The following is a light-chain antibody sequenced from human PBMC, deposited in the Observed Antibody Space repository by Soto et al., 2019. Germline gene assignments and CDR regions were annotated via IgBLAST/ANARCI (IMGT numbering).Light chain of an antibody. CDR3: QHYDNLPLP. J-gene: IGKJ4*01. CDR2: DAS. Sequence: DIQMTQSPSSLSASVGDRVTIACQASHNIYNYLNWYHQKPGTAPKLLIFDASNLERGVPSRFSGSGSRTHFSLSINHLQTEDVGTYFCQHYDNLPLPFGGGTQVEI. CDR1: HNIYNY. V-gene: IGKV1-33*01.